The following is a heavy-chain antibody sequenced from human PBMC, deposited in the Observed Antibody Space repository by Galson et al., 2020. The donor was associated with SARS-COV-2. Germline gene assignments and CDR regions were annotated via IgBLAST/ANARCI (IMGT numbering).Heavy chain of an antibody. CDR3: ANYRFGELLYENWFDP. J-gene: IGHJ5*02. D-gene: IGHD3-10*01. V-gene: IGHV4-31*11. Sequence: SETLSLTCAVSGGSISSGGYYWSWIRQHPGKGLEWIGYIYYSGSTYYNPSLKSRVTISVDTSKNQFSLKLSSVTAADTAVYYCANYRFGELLYENWFDPWGQGTLVTVSS. CDR2: IYYSGST. CDR1: GGSISSGGYY.